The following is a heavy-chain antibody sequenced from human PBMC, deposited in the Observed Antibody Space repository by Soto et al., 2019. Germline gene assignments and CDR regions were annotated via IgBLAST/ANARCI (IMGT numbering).Heavy chain of an antibody. D-gene: IGHD2-8*01. CDR2: IFDSGST. V-gene: IGHV4-30-4*01. CDR1: GGSISGGVHS. Sequence: QVQLQESGPGLVKPSETLSLTCTVSGGSISGGVHSWSWIRQPPGKGLEWIGPIFDSGSTYYNPSLKSRLTISVDTSKNQSSLRVSSVTAADTAVYYCAREIMPLTNDWYFDLWGRGTLITVST. CDR3: AREIMPLTNDWYFDL. J-gene: IGHJ2*01.